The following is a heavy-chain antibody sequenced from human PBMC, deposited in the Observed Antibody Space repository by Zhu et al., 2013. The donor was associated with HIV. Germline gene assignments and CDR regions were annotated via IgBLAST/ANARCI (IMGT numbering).Heavy chain of an antibody. Sequence: QVQLVQSGAEVKKPGASVKVSCKTSGYTFISYGMHWVRQAPGQRFEWMGYINAGSGNTKYSQKFQGRITITRDTSANTSYMEVSSLRSDDTALYYCARDQSIGGYFTDYFYGLDVWGQGTTVTVSS. V-gene: IGHV1-3*01. J-gene: IGHJ6*02. D-gene: IGHD3-3*01. CDR1: GYTFISYG. CDR2: INAGSGNT. CDR3: ARDQSIGGYFTDYFYGLDV.